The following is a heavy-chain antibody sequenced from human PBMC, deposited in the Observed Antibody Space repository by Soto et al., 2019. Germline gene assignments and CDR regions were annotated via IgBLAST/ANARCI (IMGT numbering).Heavy chain of an antibody. CDR3: VMVDNYVTPTPQDV. V-gene: IGHV1-18*01. CDR1: GYMFVNYG. D-gene: IGHD3-16*01. J-gene: IGHJ6*02. Sequence: QVQLVQSGDEVKKPGASVKVSCEASGYMFVNYGIAGVRQAPGQGLEWMGWISPYTGNTHSATKVQGRLTMTTDTSTSTAYMDLGSLTSDDTAVYYCVMVDNYVTPTPQDVWGQGTTVTVSS. CDR2: ISPYTGNT.